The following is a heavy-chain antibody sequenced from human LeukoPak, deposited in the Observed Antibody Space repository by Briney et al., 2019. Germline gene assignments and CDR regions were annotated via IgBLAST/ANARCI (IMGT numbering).Heavy chain of an antibody. Sequence: PGGSLRLSCAASGFTFSSYGMSWVRQAPGKGLEWVSAISASGGSTYYADSVKGRFTISRDNSKNTLYLQMNSLRAEDTAVYFCAEGYNYGYGYWGQGTLVTVSS. CDR3: AEGYNYGYGY. V-gene: IGHV3-23*01. CDR2: ISASGGST. D-gene: IGHD5-18*01. J-gene: IGHJ4*02. CDR1: GFTFSSYG.